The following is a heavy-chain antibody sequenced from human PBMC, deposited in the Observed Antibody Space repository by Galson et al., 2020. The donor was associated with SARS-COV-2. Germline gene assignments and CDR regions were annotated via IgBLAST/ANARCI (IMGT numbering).Heavy chain of an antibody. V-gene: IGHV3-23*01. J-gene: IGHJ5*01. CDR3: ATGDVWFES. CDR2: ISGSGGST. D-gene: IGHD7-27*01. Sequence: KGLEWVSAISGSGGSTYYADSVKGRFTISRDNAENSLYLQMNSLRAEDTGIYYCATGDVWFESWGQGTLVTVSS.